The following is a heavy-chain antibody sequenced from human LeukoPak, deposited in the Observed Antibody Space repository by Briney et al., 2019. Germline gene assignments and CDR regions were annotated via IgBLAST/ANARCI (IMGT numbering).Heavy chain of an antibody. Sequence: SETLSLTCTVSGGSISSYYWSLIRQPAGKGLEWIGRIYTSGSTNYNPSLKSRVTMSVDTSKNQFSLKLSSVTAADTAVYYCARTTWDYDILTGYPKEPYFDYWGQGTLVTVSS. CDR2: IYTSGST. V-gene: IGHV4-4*07. J-gene: IGHJ4*02. CDR1: GGSISSYY. CDR3: ARTTWDYDILTGYPKEPYFDY. D-gene: IGHD3-9*01.